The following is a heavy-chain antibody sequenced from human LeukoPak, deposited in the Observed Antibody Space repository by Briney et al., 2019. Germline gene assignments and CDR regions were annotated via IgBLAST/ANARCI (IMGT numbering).Heavy chain of an antibody. Sequence: SETLSLTCTVSGGSISPYYWSWIRQPPGKGLEWIGYIYYSGSTNYNPSLKSRVTISVDTSNNQFSLKLSSVTAADTALYYCARHSSIPARRGGAWFDPWGQGTLVTVSS. V-gene: IGHV4-59*01. CDR1: GGSISPYY. CDR2: IYYSGST. J-gene: IGHJ5*02. D-gene: IGHD6-6*01. CDR3: ARHSSIPARRGGAWFDP.